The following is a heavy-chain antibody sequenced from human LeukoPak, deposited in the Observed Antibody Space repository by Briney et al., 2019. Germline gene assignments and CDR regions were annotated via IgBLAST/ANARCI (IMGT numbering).Heavy chain of an antibody. Sequence: QPGGSLRLSCAASGFTVSNNYMSWVRQAPGKGLGWVSVIYSGGTTYYADSVKGRFTISRDNSKNTLYLLMNSLRAEDTAVYYCARGGHCSGGNCYGYFDYWGQGTLVTVSS. CDR3: ARGGHCSGGNCYGYFDY. CDR1: GFTVSNNY. V-gene: IGHV3-66*01. D-gene: IGHD2-15*01. J-gene: IGHJ4*02. CDR2: IYSGGTT.